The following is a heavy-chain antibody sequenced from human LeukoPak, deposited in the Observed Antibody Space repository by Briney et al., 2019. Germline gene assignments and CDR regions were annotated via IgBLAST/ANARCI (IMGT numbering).Heavy chain of an antibody. V-gene: IGHV4-30-4*01. J-gene: IGHJ5*02. CDR3: ASLGRSYGNNWFDP. D-gene: IGHD5-18*01. CDR2: IYYSGST. CDR1: GGSISSGDYY. Sequence: PSQTLSLTCTVSGGSISSGDYYWSWIRQPPGKGLEWIGYIYYSGSTYYNPSLKSRVTISVDTSKNQFSLKLSSVTAADTAVYYCASLGRSYGNNWFDPWGQGTLVTVSS.